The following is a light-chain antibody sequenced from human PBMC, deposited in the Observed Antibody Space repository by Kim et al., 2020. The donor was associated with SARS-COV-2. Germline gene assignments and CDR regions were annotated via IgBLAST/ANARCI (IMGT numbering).Light chain of an antibody. V-gene: IGLV1-44*01. CDR2: SNT. CDR3: AARDDSLNGAVL. CDR1: NSNIGTNS. J-gene: IGLJ2*01. Sequence: QSILTQPPSASGTPGQRVTISCSGTNSNIGTNSVNWYQLLPGTAPKLLIYSNTQRPSGVPDRFSGSKSGTSASLAISGLQSEDEADYFCAARDDSLNGAVLFGGGTQLTVL.